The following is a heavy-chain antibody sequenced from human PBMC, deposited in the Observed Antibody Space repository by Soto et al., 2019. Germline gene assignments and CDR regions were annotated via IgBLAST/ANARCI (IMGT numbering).Heavy chain of an antibody. CDR2: ISSNSDST. D-gene: IGHD4-17*01. J-gene: IGHJ3*02. CDR3: AHPRGYGVFDAVDI. V-gene: IGHV3-23*01. Sequence: GSLRLSCAASGFIFSTYAMNWVLQAPGEGLEWVSAISSNSDSTFYAESVRGRFTISRDNSVNTLYLQMSRLRTEDTAVYYCAHPRGYGVFDAVDIWGQGTMVTVSS. CDR1: GFIFSTYA.